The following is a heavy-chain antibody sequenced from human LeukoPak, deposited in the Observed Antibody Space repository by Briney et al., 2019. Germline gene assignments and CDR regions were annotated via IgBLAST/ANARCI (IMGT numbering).Heavy chain of an antibody. D-gene: IGHD6-19*01. CDR1: GYTFTSYG. V-gene: IGHV1-18*01. J-gene: IGHJ4*02. CDR2: ISAYNGKT. Sequence: ASVKVSCKASGYTFTSYGISWVRQAPGQGLEWMGWISAYNGKTNYAQKLQGRVTMTTDTSTSTAYMELRSLRSDDTAVYYCARDRRAVAGSGSDYWGQETLVTVSS. CDR3: ARDRRAVAGSGSDY.